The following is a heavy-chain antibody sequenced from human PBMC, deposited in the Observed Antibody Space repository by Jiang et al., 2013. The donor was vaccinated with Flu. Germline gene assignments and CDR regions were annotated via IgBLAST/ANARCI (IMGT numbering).Heavy chain of an antibody. D-gene: IGHD2-2*01. CDR2: IYPGDSDT. V-gene: IGHV5-51*01. Sequence: IGWVRQMPGKGLEWMGIIYPGDSDTRYSPSFQGQVTISADKSISTAYLQWSSLKASDTAMYYCARQFVVVPATDAFDIWGQGTMVTVSS. CDR3: ARQFVVVPATDAFDI. J-gene: IGHJ3*02.